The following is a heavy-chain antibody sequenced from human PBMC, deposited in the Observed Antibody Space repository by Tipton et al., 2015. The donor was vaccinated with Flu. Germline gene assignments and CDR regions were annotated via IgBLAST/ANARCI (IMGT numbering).Heavy chain of an antibody. V-gene: IGHV1-46*01. CDR3: ASAGIAVAGTGWFDP. Sequence: QLVQSGAEVKKPGASVKVSCKASGYTFTSYYMHWVRQAPGQGLEWMGIINPSGGSTSYAQKFQGRVTMTRDTSTTTVYMELSSLRSEDTAVYYCASAGIAVAGTGWFDPWGQGTLVTVSS. CDR1: GYTFTSYY. J-gene: IGHJ5*02. CDR2: INPSGGST. D-gene: IGHD6-19*01.